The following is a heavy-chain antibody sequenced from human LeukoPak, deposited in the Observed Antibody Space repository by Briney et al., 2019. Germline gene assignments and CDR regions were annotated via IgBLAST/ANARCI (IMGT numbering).Heavy chain of an antibody. Sequence: GGSLRLSCAASGFTFSSYGMHWVRQAPGKGLEWVAVISYDGSNKYYADPVKGRFTISRDNSKNTLYLQMNSLRAEDTAVYYCANESPPFDYWGQGTLVTVPS. J-gene: IGHJ4*02. CDR3: ANESPPFDY. CDR1: GFTFSSYG. CDR2: ISYDGSNK. V-gene: IGHV3-30*18.